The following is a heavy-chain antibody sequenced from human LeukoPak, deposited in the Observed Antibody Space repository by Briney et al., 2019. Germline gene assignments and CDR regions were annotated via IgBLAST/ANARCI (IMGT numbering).Heavy chain of an antibody. D-gene: IGHD1-26*01. V-gene: IGHV4-34*01. CDR1: GGSFSGYY. CDR3: ARGEWDPSLYYYYYMDV. J-gene: IGHJ6*03. CDR2: INHGGST. Sequence: SETLSLTCAVYGGSFSGYYWSWIRQPPGKGLEWIGEINHGGSTNYNPSLKSRVTISVDTSKNQFSLKLSSVTAADTAVYYCARGEWDPSLYYYYYMDVWGKGTTVTISS.